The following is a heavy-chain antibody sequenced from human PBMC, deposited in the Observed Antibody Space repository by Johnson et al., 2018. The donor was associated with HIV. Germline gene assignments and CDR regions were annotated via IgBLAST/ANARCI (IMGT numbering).Heavy chain of an antibody. V-gene: IGHV3-11*04. J-gene: IGHJ3*02. CDR1: GFTFSDYY. CDR2: ISSSGTTI. CDR3: ARDLYYDNRGIAFDI. Sequence: QVHLVESGGTLVKPGGSLRLSCAASGFTFSDYYMNWIRQAPGKGLQWVSYISSSGTTIYYGDSVKGRFTISRDNAKNSLYLQMSSLRAEDTAVYYCARDLYYDNRGIAFDIWGQGTMVTVSS. D-gene: IGHD3-9*01.